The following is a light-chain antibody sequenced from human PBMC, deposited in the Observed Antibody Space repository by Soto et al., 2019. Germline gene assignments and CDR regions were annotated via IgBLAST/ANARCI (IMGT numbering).Light chain of an antibody. J-gene: IGLJ3*02. V-gene: IGLV8-61*01. Sequence: QAVVTQEPSFSVAPGGTVTLTGGLSSGSGSTSYYPSWYQQTPGQAPRALIYTTNTRSSGVHDRFSGSILGNKAALTITRAQADDESDYYCVLYMGSGIWVFGVGTKVTVL. CDR3: VLYMGSGIWV. CDR1: SGSGSTSYY. CDR2: TTN.